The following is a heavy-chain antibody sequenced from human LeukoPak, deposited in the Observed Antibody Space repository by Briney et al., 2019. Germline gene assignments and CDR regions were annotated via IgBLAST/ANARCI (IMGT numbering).Heavy chain of an antibody. CDR1: GFTLSSYG. V-gene: IGHV3-33*01. D-gene: IGHD3-22*01. CDR3: ARGGPGYYYDSSGYYRTYYFDY. J-gene: IGHJ4*02. Sequence: GGSLRLSCAASGFTLSSYGMHWVRQAPGKGLEWVAVIWYDGSNKYYADSVKGRFTISRDNSKNTLYLQMNSLRAEDTAVYYCARGGPGYYYDSSGYYRTYYFDYWGQGTLVTVSS. CDR2: IWYDGSNK.